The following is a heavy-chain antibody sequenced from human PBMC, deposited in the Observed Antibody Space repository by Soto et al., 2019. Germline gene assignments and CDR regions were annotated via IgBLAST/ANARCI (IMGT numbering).Heavy chain of an antibody. Sequence: GESLKISCKGSGYSFTSYWIGWVRQMPGKGLEWMGIIHPGDSDTRYSPSFQGQVTISADKSISTAYLQWSSLKASDTAMYYCAGGGVRGVITRTRDYYGMDVWSQGTAVTVSS. D-gene: IGHD3-10*01. CDR1: GYSFTSYW. J-gene: IGHJ6*02. CDR2: IHPGDSDT. V-gene: IGHV5-51*01. CDR3: AGGGVRGVITRTRDYYGMDV.